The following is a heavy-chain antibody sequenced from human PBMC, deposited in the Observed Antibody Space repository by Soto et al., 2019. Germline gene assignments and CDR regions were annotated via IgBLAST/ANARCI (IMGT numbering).Heavy chain of an antibody. V-gene: IGHV3-15*01. D-gene: IGHD2-15*01. CDR3: TTAPPYCSGGSCYSGVNFDY. CDR2: IKSKTDGGTT. Sequence: GGSLRLSCAASGFTFSNAWMSWVRQAPGKGLEWVGRIKSKTDGGTTDYAAPVKGRFTISRDDSKNTLYLQMNSLKTEDTAVYYCTTAPPYCSGGSCYSGVNFDYWGQGT. CDR1: GFTFSNAW. J-gene: IGHJ4*02.